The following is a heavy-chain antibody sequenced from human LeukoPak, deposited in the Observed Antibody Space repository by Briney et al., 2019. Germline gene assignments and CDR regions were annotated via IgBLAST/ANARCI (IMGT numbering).Heavy chain of an antibody. D-gene: IGHD6-19*01. CDR3: ARDRDSSGWYEGFDY. V-gene: IGHV3-30*03. J-gene: IGHJ4*02. CDR2: ISYDGSNK. CDR1: GFTISTYG. Sequence: GGSLRLSCAASGFTISTYGMHWVRQAPDKGLEWVAVISYDGSNKYYADSVKGRFTISRDNSKNTLYLQMNSLRADDTAVYYCARDRDSSGWYEGFDYWGQGTLVTVSS.